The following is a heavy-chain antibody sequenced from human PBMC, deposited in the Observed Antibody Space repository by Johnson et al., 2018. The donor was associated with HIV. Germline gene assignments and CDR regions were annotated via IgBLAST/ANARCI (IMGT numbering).Heavy chain of an antibody. CDR1: GFTFSSYA. CDR3: ARDPRSSSWYYYSNDAFDI. CDR2: ISYDGSNK. D-gene: IGHD6-13*01. V-gene: IGHV3-30-3*01. Sequence: QVQLVDSGGGVVQPGRSLRLSCAASGFTFSSYAMHWVRQAPGKGLEWVAVISYDGSNKYYADSVKGRFTISRDNSKNTLYLQMNSLRAEDTAVYYCARDPRSSSWYYYSNDAFDIWGQGTMVTVSS. J-gene: IGHJ3*02.